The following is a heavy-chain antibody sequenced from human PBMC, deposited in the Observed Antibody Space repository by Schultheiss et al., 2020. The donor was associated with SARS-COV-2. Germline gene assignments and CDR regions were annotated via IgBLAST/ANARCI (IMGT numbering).Heavy chain of an antibody. D-gene: IGHD5-18*01. CDR1: GFTFDDYA. CDR2: ISWNSGSI. Sequence: GGSLRLSCAASGFTFDDYAMHWVRQAPGKGLEWVSGISWNSGSIGYADSVKGRFTISRDNAKNSLYLQMNSLRAEDTALYYCAKDNEGYSYGYTQPTHAFDIWGQGTMVTVSS. CDR3: AKDNEGYSYGYTQPTHAFDI. V-gene: IGHV3-9*01. J-gene: IGHJ3*02.